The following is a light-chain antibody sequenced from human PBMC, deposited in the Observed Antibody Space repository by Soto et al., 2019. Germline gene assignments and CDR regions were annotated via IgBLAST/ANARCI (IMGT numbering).Light chain of an antibody. Sequence: QSVLTQPASVSGSPGQSITISCTGTSSDIGPYDYVSWYQQQPRKAPKHMIYHVTYRPSGVSTGYSGSKSGNSASLTISGLQADDEADYYCCSLTTSHTYVFGSGTKVTVL. CDR3: CSLTTSHTYV. CDR2: HVT. J-gene: IGLJ1*01. V-gene: IGLV2-14*03. CDR1: SSDIGPYDY.